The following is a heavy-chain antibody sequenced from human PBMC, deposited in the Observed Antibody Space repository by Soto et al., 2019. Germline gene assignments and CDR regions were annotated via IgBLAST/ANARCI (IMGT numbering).Heavy chain of an antibody. V-gene: IGHV3-20*04. Sequence: PGWCLRLSCAASGFTFGDYGVSGVRKVPGKGLEWVSGINWNGDRIGYADSVKGRFTISRDNAKNSLFLQMNSLRAEDTAFYYCARKDRLYSGYGVWGQGTLVTVSS. CDR3: ARKDRLYSGYGV. J-gene: IGHJ4*02. CDR1: GFTFGDYG. CDR2: INWNGDRI. D-gene: IGHD5-12*01.